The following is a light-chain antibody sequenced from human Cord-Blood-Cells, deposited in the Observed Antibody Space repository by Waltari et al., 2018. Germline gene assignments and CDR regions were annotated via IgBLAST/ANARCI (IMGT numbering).Light chain of an antibody. CDR3: QQYDNLPLT. J-gene: IGKJ3*01. CDR1: QDISNY. Sequence: DIQMTQSPSSLSASVGARVTITYQASQDISNYLNWYLQKPGNAPKLLIYDASNLETGVPSRFSGSGSGTDFTFTISSLQPEDIATYYCQQYDNLPLTFGPGTKVDIK. V-gene: IGKV1-33*01. CDR2: DAS.